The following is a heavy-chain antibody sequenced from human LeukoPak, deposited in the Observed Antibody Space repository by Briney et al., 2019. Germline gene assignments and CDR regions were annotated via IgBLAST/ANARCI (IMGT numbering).Heavy chain of an antibody. Sequence: SQTLSLTCTVSGGSISSGDYYWSWIRQPPGKGLEWIGYIYYSGSNYYNPSLKSRVTISVDTSKNQFSLKLSSVTAADTAVYYCARDRVVMTAFDIWGQGTMVTVSS. D-gene: IGHD3-3*01. CDR1: GGSISSGDYY. J-gene: IGHJ3*02. CDR2: IYYSGSN. V-gene: IGHV4-30-4*01. CDR3: ARDRVVMTAFDI.